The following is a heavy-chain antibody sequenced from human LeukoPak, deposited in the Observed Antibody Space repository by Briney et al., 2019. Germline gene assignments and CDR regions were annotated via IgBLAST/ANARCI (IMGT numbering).Heavy chain of an antibody. CDR3: ARWPNPMGYYYYMDV. J-gene: IGHJ6*03. Sequence: GGSLRLSCAASGFTFSSYSMNWVRQAPGKGLEWVSSISNDGKYIYYADSVKGRFTISRDNAKSSLYLQMNSLRAEDTAVYYCARWPNPMGYYYYMDVWGKGTTVTVSS. V-gene: IGHV3-21*01. CDR2: ISNDGKYI. D-gene: IGHD3-10*01. CDR1: GFTFSSYS.